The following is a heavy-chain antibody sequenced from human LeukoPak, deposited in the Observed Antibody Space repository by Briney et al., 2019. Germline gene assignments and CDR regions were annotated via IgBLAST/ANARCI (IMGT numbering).Heavy chain of an antibody. CDR1: GFTFSDYY. CDR2: ISGGGDAT. J-gene: IGHJ3*02. D-gene: IGHD3-22*01. CDR3: AKDVTMIVDQDAFDI. V-gene: IGHV3-23*01. Sequence: GGSLRLSCAASGFTFSDYYMSWIRQAPGKGLEWVSTISGGGDATYYADSVKGRFTISRDNSKNTLYLQMDSLRAEDTAVYYCAKDVTMIVDQDAFDIWGQGTMVTVSS.